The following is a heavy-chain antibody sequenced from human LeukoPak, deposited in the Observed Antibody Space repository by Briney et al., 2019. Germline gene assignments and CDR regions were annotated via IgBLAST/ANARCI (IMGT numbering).Heavy chain of an antibody. V-gene: IGHV1-2*02. CDR2: IYPNSGAT. Sequence: ASVKVSCKTSGYTFTAYYMYWLRQAPGQGRECMGWIYPNSGATGYEQNLQGRVTMSRNTSVSALFMELSRLRYDDTAVYYCARVGVSTTPDFDFWGQGTLVTVSS. CDR1: GYTFTAYY. CDR3: ARVGVSTTPDFDF. D-gene: IGHD5/OR15-5a*01. J-gene: IGHJ4*02.